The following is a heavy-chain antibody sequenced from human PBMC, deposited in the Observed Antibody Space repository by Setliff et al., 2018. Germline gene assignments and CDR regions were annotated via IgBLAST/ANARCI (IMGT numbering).Heavy chain of an antibody. CDR1: GYAFINFY. CDR2: INSSGGSA. D-gene: IGHD2-15*01. V-gene: IGHV1-46*01. CDR3: AASVGGAPYYYGLDV. Sequence: ASVKVSCKTSGYAFINFYMYWVRQAPGQGLEWMGIINSSGGSASYAPQFQGRITMTRDTSTSTVYMELSSLTSEDTALYSCAASVGGAPYYYGLDVWGQGTTVTVSS. J-gene: IGHJ6*02.